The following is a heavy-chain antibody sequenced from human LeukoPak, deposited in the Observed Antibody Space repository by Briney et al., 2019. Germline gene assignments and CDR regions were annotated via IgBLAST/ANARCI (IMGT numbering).Heavy chain of an antibody. CDR1: GFTFSSYA. CDR2: ISGSGGST. D-gene: IGHD2-2*01. Sequence: QPGGSLRLSCAASGFTFSSYAMSWVRQAPGKGLEWVSAISGSGGSTYYADSVKGRFTISRDNSKNTLYLQMNSLRAEDTAVYYCAEDSVAVPAARGFGSRRVFDYWGQGTLVTVSS. V-gene: IGHV3-23*01. CDR3: AEDSVAVPAARGFGSRRVFDY. J-gene: IGHJ4*02.